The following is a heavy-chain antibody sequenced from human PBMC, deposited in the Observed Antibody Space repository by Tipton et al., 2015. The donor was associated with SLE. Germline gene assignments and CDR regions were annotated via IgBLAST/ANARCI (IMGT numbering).Heavy chain of an antibody. V-gene: IGHV3-53*03. CDR2: LYSGGTT. Sequence: SLRLSCEASGFSVSDNYMTWVRQPPGRGLQGVSILYSGGTTDYADSLKGRFTISRDDSKNMVYLQINDLRVEDTAVYYCASGTLRLGRGYYGLDVWGQGTTVTVSS. J-gene: IGHJ6*02. CDR3: ASGTLRLGRGYYGLDV. D-gene: IGHD2-15*01. CDR1: GFSVSDNY.